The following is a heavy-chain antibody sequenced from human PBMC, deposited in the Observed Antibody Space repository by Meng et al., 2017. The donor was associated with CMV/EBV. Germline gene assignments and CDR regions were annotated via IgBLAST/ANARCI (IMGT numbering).Heavy chain of an antibody. CDR2: IIPIFGTA. CDR3: ARRSIAAAYYYYYGMDV. V-gene: IGHV1-69*05. CDR1: AGTFSSYA. D-gene: IGHD6-13*01. Sequence: SVKVSCKASAGTFSSYAISWVRQAPGQGLEWRGGIIPIFGTANYAQKFQGRVTITTDESTSTAYMELSSLRSEDTAVYYCARRSIAAAYYYYYGMDVWGQGTTVTVSS. J-gene: IGHJ6*02.